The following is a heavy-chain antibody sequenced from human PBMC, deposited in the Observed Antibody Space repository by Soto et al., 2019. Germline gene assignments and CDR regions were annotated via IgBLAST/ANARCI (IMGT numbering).Heavy chain of an antibody. CDR1: GDSVSSNSAA. Sequence: QTLSLTCAISGDSVSSNSAAWNWIRQSPSRGLEWLGRTYYRSKWYNDYAVSVKSRITINPDTSKNQFSLQLNSVTPEDTAVYYCARGLGEARPGEFYYGMDVWGQGTTVTVSS. CDR2: TYYRSKWYN. V-gene: IGHV6-1*01. J-gene: IGHJ6*02. D-gene: IGHD3-16*01. CDR3: ARGLGEARPGEFYYGMDV.